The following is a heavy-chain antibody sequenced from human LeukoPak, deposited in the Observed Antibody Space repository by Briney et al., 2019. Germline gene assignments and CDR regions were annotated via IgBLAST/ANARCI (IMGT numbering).Heavy chain of an antibody. V-gene: IGHV1-2*02. D-gene: IGHD3-10*01. CDR3: ARDDYGVTMVRGVIDY. CDR2: INPNSGGI. J-gene: IGHJ4*02. CDR1: GYTFTGYY. Sequence: GASVKVSCKASGYTFTGYYMHWVRQAPGQGLEWMGWINPNSGGINYAQKFQGRVTMTRDTSISTAYMELSRLRSDDTAVYYCARDDYGVTMVRGVIDYWGQGTLVTVSS.